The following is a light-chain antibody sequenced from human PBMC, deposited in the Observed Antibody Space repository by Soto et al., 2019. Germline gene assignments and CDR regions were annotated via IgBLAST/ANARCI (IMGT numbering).Light chain of an antibody. CDR1: QSVSSSY. CDR2: GAS. V-gene: IGKV3-20*01. CDR3: QQYGSSPPELT. J-gene: IGKJ4*01. Sequence: EIVLTHSPGTLSLSPWERATLSCRASQSVSSSYLAWYQQKPGQAPRLLIYGASSRATGIPDRFSGSGSGADFTLTISRLEPEDFAVYYCQQYGSSPPELTFGGGTKVDI.